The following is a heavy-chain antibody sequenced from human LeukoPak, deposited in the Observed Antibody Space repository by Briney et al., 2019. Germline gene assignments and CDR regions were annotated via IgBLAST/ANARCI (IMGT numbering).Heavy chain of an antibody. CDR3: ARDLTSGTALDY. CDR2: ISYDGSNK. Sequence: HPGRSLRLSCAASGFTFSSYAMHWVRQAPGKGLEWVAVISYDGSNKYYAGSVKGRFTISRDNSKNTLYLQMNSLRAEDTAVYYCARDLTSGTALDYWGQGTLVTVSS. D-gene: IGHD1-26*01. J-gene: IGHJ4*02. CDR1: GFTFSSYA. V-gene: IGHV3-30-3*01.